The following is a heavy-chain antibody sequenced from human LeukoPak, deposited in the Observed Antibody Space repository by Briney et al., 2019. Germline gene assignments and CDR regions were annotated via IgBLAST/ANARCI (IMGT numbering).Heavy chain of an antibody. CDR1: GGSLRADF. J-gene: IGHJ5*02. Sequence: PLETLSLTCAVYGGSLRADFWSWIRQPPGKGLEWIGDIHPGGSTKYNPSLESRVTISVDTSKNQFSLRLTSVTAADTAVYYCARAPDRIRFDPWGQGALVTVSS. D-gene: IGHD1-14*01. V-gene: IGHV4-34*01. CDR3: ARAPDRIRFDP. CDR2: IHPGGST.